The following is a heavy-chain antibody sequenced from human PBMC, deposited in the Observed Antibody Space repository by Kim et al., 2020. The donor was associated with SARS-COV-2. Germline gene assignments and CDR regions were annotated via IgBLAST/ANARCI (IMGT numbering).Heavy chain of an antibody. V-gene: IGHV1-46*01. D-gene: IGHD6-13*01. CDR3: ARVKSYSSSLSWFDP. J-gene: IGHJ5*02. Sequence: QKFQGRATMTRDTSTSTVYMELSSLRSEDTAVYYCARVKSYSSSLSWFDPWGQGTLVTVSS.